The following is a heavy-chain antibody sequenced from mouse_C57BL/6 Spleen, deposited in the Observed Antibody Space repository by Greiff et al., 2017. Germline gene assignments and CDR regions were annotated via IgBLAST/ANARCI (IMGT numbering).Heavy chain of an antibody. D-gene: IGHD1-1*01. V-gene: IGHV1-64*01. J-gene: IGHJ2*01. CDR3: ASYYGSSPPFDY. Sequence: QVQLQQPGAELVKPGASVKLSCKASGYTFTSYWMHWVKQRPGQGLEWIGMIHPNSGSTNYNEKFKSKATLTVDKSSSTAYMQLSSLTSEDSAVYYCASYYGSSPPFDYWGQGTTLTVSS. CDR1: GYTFTSYW. CDR2: IHPNSGST.